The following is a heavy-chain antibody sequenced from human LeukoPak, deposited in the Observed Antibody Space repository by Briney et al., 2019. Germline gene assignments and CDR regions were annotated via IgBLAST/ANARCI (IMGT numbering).Heavy chain of an antibody. Sequence: GGSLRLSCAASGFTFSSYSMNWVRQAPGKGLEWVSSISSSSSYIYYADSVKGRFTISRDNAKNSLYLQMNSLRAEDTAVYYCARDPSSSWYDYYMDVWGKGTTVTVSS. V-gene: IGHV3-21*01. D-gene: IGHD6-13*01. J-gene: IGHJ6*03. CDR3: ARDPSSSWYDYYMDV. CDR2: ISSSSSYI. CDR1: GFTFSSYS.